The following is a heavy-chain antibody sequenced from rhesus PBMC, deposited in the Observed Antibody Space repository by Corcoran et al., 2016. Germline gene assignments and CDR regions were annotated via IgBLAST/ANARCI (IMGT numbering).Heavy chain of an antibody. J-gene: IGHJ4*01. CDR2: IFGGGGNT. Sequence: QLQLQESGPGLVKPSETLSLTCAVSGDSISNNHWVWIRQPPGQGLEWIGRIFGGGGNTDYNPALKSRVTSSTVTTKNQFSLKVNSVIAADTAVYYCARGCTYRGCPLVQIDYWGQGVLVTVSS. CDR3: ARGCTYRGCPLVQIDY. V-gene: IGHV4-173*01. D-gene: IGHD2-21*01. CDR1: GDSISNNH.